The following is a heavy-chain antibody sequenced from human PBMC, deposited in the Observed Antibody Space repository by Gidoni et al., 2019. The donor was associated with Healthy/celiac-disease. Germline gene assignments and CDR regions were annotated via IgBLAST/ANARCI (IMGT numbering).Heavy chain of an antibody. D-gene: IGHD6-13*01. V-gene: IGHV4-34*01. Sequence: QVQLQQWGAGLLTPSETLSLTCAVYGGSFSGYYWSWIRQPPGKGLEWIGEINHSGSTNYNPSLKSRVTISVDTSKNQFSLKLSSVTAADTAVYYCSRSSSSWSKRPFDYWGQGTLVTVSS. CDR2: INHSGST. CDR3: SRSSSSWSKRPFDY. CDR1: GGSFSGYY. J-gene: IGHJ4*02.